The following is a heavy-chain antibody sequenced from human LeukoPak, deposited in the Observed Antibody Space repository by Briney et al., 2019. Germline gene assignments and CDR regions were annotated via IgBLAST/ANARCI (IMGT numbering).Heavy chain of an antibody. Sequence: KFQGRVTITRDTSASTAYMELSSLRSEDTAVYYCAGGTSSWYPFDGFDIWGQGTMVTVSS. J-gene: IGHJ3*02. D-gene: IGHD6-13*01. V-gene: IGHV1-3*01. CDR3: AGGTSSWYPFDGFDI.